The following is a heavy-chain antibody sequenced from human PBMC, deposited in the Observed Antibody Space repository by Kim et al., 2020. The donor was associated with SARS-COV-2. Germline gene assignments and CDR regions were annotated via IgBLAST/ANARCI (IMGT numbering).Heavy chain of an antibody. J-gene: IGHJ4*01. CDR3: ARDRIGHGISTSCSLHFDY. CDR2: TGST. Sequence: SETLSLTCTVSGGSISSYSWSWIRQTPGKGLEWIGYTGSTNYNPSLKSRVTISIDTSQNQFSLKLSSVTAADTAEYYCARDRIGHGISTSCSLHFDYWG. V-gene: IGHV4-59*01. CDR1: GGSISSYS. D-gene: IGHD2-2*01.